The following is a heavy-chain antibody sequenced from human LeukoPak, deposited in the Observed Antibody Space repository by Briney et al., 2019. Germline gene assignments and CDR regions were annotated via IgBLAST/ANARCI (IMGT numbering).Heavy chain of an antibody. CDR1: GFTFGDYA. V-gene: IGHV3-49*03. J-gene: IGHJ4*02. CDR2: IRSKAYGGTT. Sequence: GGSLRLSCTASGFTFGDYAMSWFRQAPGKGLEWVGFIRSKAYGGTTEYAASVKGRFTISRDDSKSIAYLQMNSLRAEDTALYYCATGRSCPTCYLPDYWGQGTLVTVSS. D-gene: IGHD2-2*01. CDR3: ATGRSCPTCYLPDY.